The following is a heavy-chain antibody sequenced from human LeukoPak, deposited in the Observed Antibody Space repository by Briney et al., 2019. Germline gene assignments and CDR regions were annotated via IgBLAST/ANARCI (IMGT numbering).Heavy chain of an antibody. CDR3: ASLSGYCSGGSCNDY. V-gene: IGHV1-2*02. Sequence: ASVKVSCKASGYTFTGYYMHWVRQARGQGLEWMGWINPNSGGTNYAQKFQGRVTMTRDTSISTAYMELSRLRSDDTAVYYCASLSGYCSGGSCNDYWGQGTLVTVSS. CDR2: INPNSGGT. J-gene: IGHJ4*02. D-gene: IGHD2-15*01. CDR1: GYTFTGYY.